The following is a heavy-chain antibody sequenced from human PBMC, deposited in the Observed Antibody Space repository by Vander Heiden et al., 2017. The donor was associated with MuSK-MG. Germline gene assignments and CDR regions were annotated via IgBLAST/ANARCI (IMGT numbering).Heavy chain of an antibody. Sequence: EVQLVESGGGLVQPGGSLRLSCAASGFTFSSYWMSWVRQTPGKGLEWVANIKQDGSEKYYVDSVKGRFTISRDNAKNSLYLQMNSLRAEDTAVYYCASRVGYCSSTSCSYYYYGMDVWGQGTTVTVSS. V-gene: IGHV3-7*02. D-gene: IGHD2-2*01. CDR2: IKQDGSEK. CDR1: GFTFSSYW. CDR3: ASRVGYCSSTSCSYYYYGMDV. J-gene: IGHJ6*02.